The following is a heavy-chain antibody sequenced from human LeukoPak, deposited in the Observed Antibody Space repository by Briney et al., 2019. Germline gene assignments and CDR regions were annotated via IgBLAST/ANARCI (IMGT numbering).Heavy chain of an antibody. D-gene: IGHD6-13*01. V-gene: IGHV1-69*01. CDR3: ARAGGIAAAGTYYYYYYYMDV. CDR2: IIPIFGTA. Sequence: SVKVSCKASGGTFSSYAISWVRQAPGQGLEWMGGIIPIFGTANYAQKFQGRVAITADESTSTAYMELSSLRSEDTAVYYCARAGGIAAAGTYYYYYYYMDVWGKGTTVTVSS. CDR1: GGTFSSYA. J-gene: IGHJ6*03.